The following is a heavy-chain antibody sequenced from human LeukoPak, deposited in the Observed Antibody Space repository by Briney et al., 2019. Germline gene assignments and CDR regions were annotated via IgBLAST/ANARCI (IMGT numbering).Heavy chain of an antibody. V-gene: IGHV4-34*01. CDR2: INHSGST. CDR1: GGSFSGYY. Sequence: SETLSLTCAVYGGSFSGYYWSWIRQPPGKGLEWIGEINHSGSTNYNPSLKSRVTISLDTSKNQLSLKLSSVTAADTAVYYCARGGYGEGRDWGQGTLVTVSS. CDR3: ARGGYGEGRD. J-gene: IGHJ4*02. D-gene: IGHD4-17*01.